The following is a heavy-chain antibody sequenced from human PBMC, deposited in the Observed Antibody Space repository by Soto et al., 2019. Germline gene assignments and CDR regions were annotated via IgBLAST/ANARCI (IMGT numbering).Heavy chain of an antibody. CDR1: GDTFSRYA. Sequence: SVNVSRKASGDTFSRYASSWVRQAPGQGLEWMGGIIPIFGTANYAQKFQGRVTITADESTSTAYMELSSLRSEDTAVYYCAREATESYFDYWGQGSLVTVSS. CDR3: AREATESYFDY. V-gene: IGHV1-69*13. J-gene: IGHJ4*02. CDR2: IIPIFGTA. D-gene: IGHD1-26*01.